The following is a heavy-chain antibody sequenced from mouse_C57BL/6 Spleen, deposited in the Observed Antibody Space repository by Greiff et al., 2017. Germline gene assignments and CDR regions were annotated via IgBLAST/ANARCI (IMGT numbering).Heavy chain of an antibody. J-gene: IGHJ2*01. D-gene: IGHD3-3*01. V-gene: IGHV14-2*01. Sequence: VQLQQSGAELVKPGASVKLSCTASGFNIKDYYMHWVKQRTEQGLEWIGRIDPEDGETKYAQKFKGQATLTADTSSNTAYLQPSSLTSEDTAVYYCARSRRAHYFDYWGQGTTLTVSS. CDR3: ARSRRAHYFDY. CDR2: IDPEDGET. CDR1: GFNIKDYY.